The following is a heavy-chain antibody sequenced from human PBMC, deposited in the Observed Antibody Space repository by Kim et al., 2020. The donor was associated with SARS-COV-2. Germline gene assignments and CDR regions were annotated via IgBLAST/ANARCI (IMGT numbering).Heavy chain of an antibody. J-gene: IGHJ4*02. V-gene: IGHV3-48*04. CDR2: ISRNSNTM. CDR1: GFTFSSHA. CDR3: GRSDYGNNQVDC. D-gene: IGHD4-17*01. Sequence: GGSLRLSCAVSGFTFSSHAMNWVRQAPGKGLEWISYISRNSNTMYYADSVKGRFTISRDNAKNSLSLQMNSLRAEDTAVYYCGRSDYGNNQVDCWGQGTL.